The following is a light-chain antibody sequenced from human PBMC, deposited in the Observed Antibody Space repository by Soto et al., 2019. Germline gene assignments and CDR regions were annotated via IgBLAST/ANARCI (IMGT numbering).Light chain of an antibody. CDR2: GAS. Sequence: ELVMTQSLGTRSKSQRKRAAHCCRASQSVSSNLAWYQQKPGQAPRLLIYGASTRATGIPVRFTGSGSGTDFTLTIGSLQSDDFAISYCQQYDKWPPWTFGQGTKVDIK. CDR3: QQYDKWPPWT. CDR1: QSVSSN. J-gene: IGKJ1*01. V-gene: IGKV3-15*01.